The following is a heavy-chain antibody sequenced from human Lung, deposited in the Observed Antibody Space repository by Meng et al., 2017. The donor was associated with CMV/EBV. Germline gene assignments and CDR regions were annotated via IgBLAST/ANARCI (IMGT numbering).Heavy chain of an antibody. D-gene: IGHD4/OR15-4a*01. V-gene: IGHV1-18*01. Sequence: ASVXVSXKASGYTFTSYGISWVRQAPGQGLEWMGWNSAYNGNTNYAQKFQGRVTMTTDASTSTAYMELRSLRSDDTAMYFCARGDYLLVHYYYYGMDVWGQGTTVTVSS. CDR1: GYTFTSYG. CDR3: ARGDYLLVHYYYYGMDV. J-gene: IGHJ6*02. CDR2: NSAYNGNT.